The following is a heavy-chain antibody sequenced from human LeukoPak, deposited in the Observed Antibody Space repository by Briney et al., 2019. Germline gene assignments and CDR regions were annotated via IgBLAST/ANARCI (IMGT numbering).Heavy chain of an antibody. D-gene: IGHD3-10*01. CDR1: GGTFSSYA. J-gene: IGHJ4*02. V-gene: IGHV1-69*06. CDR3: ARAYGSGSYYPPGY. Sequence: SVKVSCKASGGTFSSYAISWERQAPGQGLEWMGGIIPIFGTANYEQKFQGRVTITADKSTSTAYMELSSLRSEDTAVYYCARAYGSGSYYPPGYWGQGTLVTVSS. CDR2: IIPIFGTA.